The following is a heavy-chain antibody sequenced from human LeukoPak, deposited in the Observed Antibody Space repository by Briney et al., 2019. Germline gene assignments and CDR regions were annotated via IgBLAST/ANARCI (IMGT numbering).Heavy chain of an antibody. Sequence: SETLSLTCTVSGGSISSYYWSWIRQPAGKGLEWIGRIFTSGITNYNPSLKSRLTLSIDTSKNQFSLRLRSVTAADTAMYFCAFSEGDFWGQGALVTVSS. CDR3: AFSEGDF. CDR1: GGSISSYY. V-gene: IGHV4-4*07. D-gene: IGHD6-25*01. J-gene: IGHJ4*02. CDR2: IFTSGIT.